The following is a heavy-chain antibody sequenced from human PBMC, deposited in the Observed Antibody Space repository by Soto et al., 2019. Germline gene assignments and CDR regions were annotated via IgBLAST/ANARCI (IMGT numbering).Heavy chain of an antibody. J-gene: IGHJ4*02. CDR2: IYYSGST. CDR3: ARIIMNYYRLDY. CDR1: VASINSGDYY. Sequence: SETLSLTCTVSVASINSGDYYWSWIRQPPGKGLEWIGHIYYSGSTYYNPSLKSRAGISVDSSKSQVSLKLTSVTAADTAVYFCARIIMNYYRLDYWCQADLVTVSS. D-gene: IGHD3-10*01. V-gene: IGHV4-30-4*01.